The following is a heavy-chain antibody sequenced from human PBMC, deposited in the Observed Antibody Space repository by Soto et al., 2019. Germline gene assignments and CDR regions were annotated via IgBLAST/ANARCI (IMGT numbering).Heavy chain of an antibody. V-gene: IGHV3-21*01. J-gene: IGHJ5*02. Sequence: GGSLRLSCAGSGFTFSGYSMNWVRQAPGKALEWVSSISSSSNNMYYTDSVKGRFTMSRDNAKNSLYLQMNSLRVDDTAVYYCARHIEQEFVKKGFDPWGQGTLVTASS. CDR2: ISSSSNNM. CDR3: ARHIEQEFVKKGFDP. CDR1: GFTFSGYS.